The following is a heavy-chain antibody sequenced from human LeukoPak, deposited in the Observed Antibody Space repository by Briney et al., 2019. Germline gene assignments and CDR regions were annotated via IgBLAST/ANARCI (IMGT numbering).Heavy chain of an antibody. D-gene: IGHD5-12*01. Sequence: GGSLRLSCAASGFTFSDYYMSWIRQAPGKGLEWVSYISSSGSTIYYADSVKGRFTISRDNAKNSLYLQMNSLRAEDTAVYYCARYSGYDGNYYYYYGMDVWGQGTTVSVSS. CDR3: ARYSGYDGNYYYYYGMDV. CDR1: GFTFSDYY. CDR2: ISSSGSTI. V-gene: IGHV3-11*01. J-gene: IGHJ6*02.